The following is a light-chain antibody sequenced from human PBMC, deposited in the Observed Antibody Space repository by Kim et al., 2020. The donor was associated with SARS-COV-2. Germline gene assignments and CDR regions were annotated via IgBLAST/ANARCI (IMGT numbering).Light chain of an antibody. CDR2: AAS. V-gene: IGKV1-39*01. CDR3: QQSYSTLPYT. CDR1: QSVSSY. Sequence: ASVGDIVTITCRASQSVSSYLNWYQQKPGKAPKLLIYAASSLQSGVPSRFSGSGSGTDFTLTISSLQPEEFATYYCQQSYSTLPYTFGQGTKLEI. J-gene: IGKJ2*01.